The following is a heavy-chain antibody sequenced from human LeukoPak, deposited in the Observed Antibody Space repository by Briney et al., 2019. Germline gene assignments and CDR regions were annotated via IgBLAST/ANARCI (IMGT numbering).Heavy chain of an antibody. CDR2: FDPEDGET. D-gene: IGHD3-10*01. J-gene: IGHJ1*01. CDR3: ATDPLRFRENDPDAQYLQH. CDR1: GYTLTELS. Sequence: ASVKVSCKVSGYTLTELSMHWVRQAPGKGLEWMGGFDPEDGETIYAQKFQGRVTMTEDTSTDTAYMELSSLRSEDTAVYYCATDPLRFRENDPDAQYLQHWGQGTLVTVSS. V-gene: IGHV1-24*01.